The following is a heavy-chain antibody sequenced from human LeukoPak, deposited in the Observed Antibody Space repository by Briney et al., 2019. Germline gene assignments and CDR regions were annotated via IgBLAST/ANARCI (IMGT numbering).Heavy chain of an antibody. J-gene: IGHJ4*02. CDR3: AKASLIVGAILDY. V-gene: IGHV3-23*01. D-gene: IGHD1-26*01. CDR1: GFTFSSYA. Sequence: GGSLRLSCAASGFTFSSYAMSWVRQAPGKGLEWVSAISGSGGSTYYADSVKGRSTISRDNSKNTLYLQMNSLRAEDTAVYYCAKASLIVGAILDYWGQGTLVTVSS. CDR2: ISGSGGST.